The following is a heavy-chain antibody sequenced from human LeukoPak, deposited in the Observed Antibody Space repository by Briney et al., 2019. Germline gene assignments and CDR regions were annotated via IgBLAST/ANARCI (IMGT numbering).Heavy chain of an antibody. V-gene: IGHV3-23*01. Sequence: GGSLRLSCAASGFTFSVYGMSWVRQAPGKGLEWVSGISGIGGKTYYADSVKGRFTISRDNSKNTLYLQMNSLRAEDTAVYYCAKGRYDITWGQGTLVTVSS. CDR2: ISGIGGKT. J-gene: IGHJ5*02. CDR1: GFTFSVYG. D-gene: IGHD3-22*01. CDR3: AKGRYDIT.